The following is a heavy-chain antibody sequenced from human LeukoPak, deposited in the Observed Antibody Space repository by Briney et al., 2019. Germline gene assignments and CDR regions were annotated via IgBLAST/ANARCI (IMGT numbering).Heavy chain of an antibody. D-gene: IGHD2-15*01. Sequence: KPSETLSLTCTVSGGSISSSSYYWGWIRQPPGKGLEWIANIYYSGSTYYNPSLKSRVAISVDTSKNQFSLKLSSVTAADTAVYYCANDIEWGHIRYWGQGTLVTVSS. V-gene: IGHV4-39*07. CDR3: ANDIEWGHIRY. CDR1: GGSISSSSYY. J-gene: IGHJ4*02. CDR2: IYYSGST.